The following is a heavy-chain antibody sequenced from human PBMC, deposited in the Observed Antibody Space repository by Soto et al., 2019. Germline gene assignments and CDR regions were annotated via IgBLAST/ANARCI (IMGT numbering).Heavy chain of an antibody. CDR3: ARGRCSSTSCYTAQFDY. Sequence: QVQLQESGPGLVKPSQTLSLTCTVSGGSISSGGYYWSWIRQHPGKGLEWIGYIYYSGSTYYNPSLKSRVTISVDTSKNQFSLKVSSVTAADTAVYYCARGRCSSTSCYTAQFDYWGQGTLVTVSS. CDR1: GGSISSGGYY. J-gene: IGHJ4*02. V-gene: IGHV4-31*03. D-gene: IGHD2-2*02. CDR2: IYYSGST.